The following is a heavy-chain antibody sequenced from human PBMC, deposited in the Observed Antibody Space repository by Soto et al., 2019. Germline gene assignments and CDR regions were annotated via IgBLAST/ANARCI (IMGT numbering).Heavy chain of an antibody. CDR3: AKDHSDYEAFDY. CDR1: GFTFSSYA. V-gene: IGHV3-23*01. Sequence: GESLKISCAASGFTFSSYAMSWVRQAPGKGLEWVSAISGSGGSTYYADSVKGRFTISRDNSKNTLYLQMNSLRAEDTAVYYCAKDHSDYEAFDYWGQGTLVTVSS. J-gene: IGHJ4*02. D-gene: IGHD4-4*01. CDR2: ISGSGGST.